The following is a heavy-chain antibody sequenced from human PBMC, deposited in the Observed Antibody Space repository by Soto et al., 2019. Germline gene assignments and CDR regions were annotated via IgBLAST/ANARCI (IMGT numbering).Heavy chain of an antibody. CDR2: ISYDGSNK. Sequence: GGSLRLSCAASGFTFSSYGMHWVRQAPGKGLEWVAAISYDGSNKYYADSVKGRFTISRDNSKNTLYLQMNSLRAEDTAVYYCAKPLAAPSTYYYYGMDVWGQGTTVTVSS. CDR1: GFTFSSYG. V-gene: IGHV3-30*18. J-gene: IGHJ6*02. CDR3: AKPLAAPSTYYYYGMDV. D-gene: IGHD6-13*01.